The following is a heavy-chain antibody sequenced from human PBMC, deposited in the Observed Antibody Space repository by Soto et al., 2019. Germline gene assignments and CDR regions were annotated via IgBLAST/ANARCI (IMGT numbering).Heavy chain of an antibody. V-gene: IGHV1-18*04. D-gene: IGHD2-2*02. J-gene: IGHJ4*02. CDR2: ISSQNGNT. CDR1: HYTFTSYG. CDR3: ARDRHCYTSYRVDY. Sequence: QPQLVQSGPEVKKPGASVKVSCKASHYTFTSYGVSWVRQAPGQGLEWMGWISSQNGNTVYAQNFQGRVTLTTDTSTSTAFMELRNLQSDDTARYYCARDRHCYTSYRVDYWGQGTLVTVSS.